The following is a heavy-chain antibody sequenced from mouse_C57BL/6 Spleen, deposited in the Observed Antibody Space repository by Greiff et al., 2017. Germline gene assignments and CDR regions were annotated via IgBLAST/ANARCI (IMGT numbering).Heavy chain of an antibody. Sequence: EVQLQQSGAELVKPGASVKLSCTASGFNIKDYYMHWVKQRTEQGLEWIGRIDPEDGETKYAPQFQGKATITADTSSNTAYLQLSSLTSEDTAVYYCASGKYWYFDVWGTGTTVTVSS. CDR1: GFNIKDYY. J-gene: IGHJ1*03. CDR3: ASGKYWYFDV. CDR2: IDPEDGET. D-gene: IGHD4-1*01. V-gene: IGHV14-2*01.